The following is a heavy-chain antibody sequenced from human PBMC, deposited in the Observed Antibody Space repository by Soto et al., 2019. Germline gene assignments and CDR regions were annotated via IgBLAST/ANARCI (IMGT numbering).Heavy chain of an antibody. D-gene: IGHD3-10*01. CDR3: AREVGSYDL. CDR2: ISSNGGST. J-gene: IGHJ2*01. Sequence: EVHLVESGGGLVQPGGSLRLSCAASGFTFSLYPMHWVRQAPGKGFDYVSAISSNGGSTYYGNSVKGRFTISRDNSKNTLYLHMGSLRAEDMCVYYCAREVGSYDLWGRGSLVTVSS. CDR1: GFTFSLYP. V-gene: IGHV3-64*01.